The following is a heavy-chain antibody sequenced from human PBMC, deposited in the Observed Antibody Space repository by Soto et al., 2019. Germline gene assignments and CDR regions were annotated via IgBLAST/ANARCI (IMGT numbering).Heavy chain of an antibody. V-gene: IGHV5-51*01. CDR2: IYPGDSDT. CDR1: GYTFPSSW. J-gene: IGHJ4*02. D-gene: IGHD3-22*01. CDR3: ARLIYDTSGYYIFHS. Sequence: GESLKISCKGSGYTFPSSWIAWVRQMPGKGLEWMGIIYPGDSDTSYSPSFQGQVTISVDKSISIAYVQWSSLKASDTAMYYCARLIYDTSGYYIFHSWGQGTLVTVSS.